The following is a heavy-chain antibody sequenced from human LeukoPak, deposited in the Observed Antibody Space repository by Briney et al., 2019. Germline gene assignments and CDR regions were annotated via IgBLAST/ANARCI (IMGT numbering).Heavy chain of an antibody. J-gene: IGHJ6*03. CDR1: GYSISSGYY. V-gene: IGHV4-61*02. CDR3: ARSTNYYMDV. CDR2: IYTSGST. Sequence: SETLSLTCTVSGYSISSGYYWSWIRQPAGKGLEWIGRIYTSGSTNYNPSLKSRVTISVDTSKNQFSLKLSSVTAADTAVYYCARSTNYYMDVWGKGTTVTISS.